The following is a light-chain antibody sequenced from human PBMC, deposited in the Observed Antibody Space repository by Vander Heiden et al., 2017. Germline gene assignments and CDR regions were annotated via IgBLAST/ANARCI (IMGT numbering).Light chain of an antibody. CDR1: NIGSKS. Sequence: SYVLTQPPSVSVAPGQTARITRGRNNIGSKSVHWYQQKPGQAPVLVVYDDSDRTSGIPVRFSGSNSGNTATLTISRVEAGDEADYYCQVCDSSSDLSLVVFGGGTKLTVL. J-gene: IGLJ2*01. V-gene: IGLV3-21*02. CDR3: QVCDSSSDLSLVV. CDR2: DDS.